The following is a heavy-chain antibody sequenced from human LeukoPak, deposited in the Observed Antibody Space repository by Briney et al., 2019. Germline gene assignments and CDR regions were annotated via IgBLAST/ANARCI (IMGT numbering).Heavy chain of an antibody. Sequence: SETLSLTCAVYGGSFSGYYWSWIRQPPGKGLEWIGEINHSGSTNYNPSLKSRVTISVDTSKNQFSLKLSSVTAADTAVYYCARVRLYYGSGSYYNAPIDYWGQGTLVTVSS. J-gene: IGHJ4*02. V-gene: IGHV4-34*01. D-gene: IGHD3-10*01. CDR1: GGSFSGYY. CDR3: ARVRLYYGSGSYYNAPIDY. CDR2: INHSGST.